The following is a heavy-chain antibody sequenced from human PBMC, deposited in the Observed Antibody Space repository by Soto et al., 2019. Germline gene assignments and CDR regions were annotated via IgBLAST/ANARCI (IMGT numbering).Heavy chain of an antibody. Sequence: TLSLTCSVSNGSISGFYWTWIQQPPGKILEWIGYIHYSGRTDYNPALTSRATMSVDTSKNQFSLNLKSITAADTAVYYCVRVGVGIGNHFDSWGRGTLVTVSS. V-gene: IGHV4-59*12. CDR3: VRVGVGIGNHFDS. CDR1: NGSISGFY. J-gene: IGHJ4*02. CDR2: IHYSGRT. D-gene: IGHD1-26*01.